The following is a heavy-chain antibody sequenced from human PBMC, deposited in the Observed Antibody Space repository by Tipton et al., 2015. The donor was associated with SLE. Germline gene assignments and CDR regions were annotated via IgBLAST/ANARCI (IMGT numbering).Heavy chain of an antibody. CDR3: ARGRSIDAFDI. CDR1: GFTFSSYW. Sequence: GSLRLSCAASGFTFSSYWMSWVRQAPGKGLEWVANIKQDGSEKYYVDSVKGRLTISRDNAKNSLYLQMNSLRAEDTAVYYCARGRSIDAFDIWGQGTMVTVSS. CDR2: IKQDGSEK. D-gene: IGHD3-3*02. J-gene: IGHJ3*02. V-gene: IGHV3-7*01.